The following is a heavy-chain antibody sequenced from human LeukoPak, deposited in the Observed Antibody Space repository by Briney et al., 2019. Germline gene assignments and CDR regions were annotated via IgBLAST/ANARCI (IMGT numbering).Heavy chain of an antibody. CDR3: ASHLWFGELLG. D-gene: IGHD3-10*01. V-gene: IGHV3-48*03. CDR1: GFTFSGYE. J-gene: IGHJ4*02. CDR2: ISSSGSTI. Sequence: GGSLRLSCAASGFTFSGYEMNWVRQAPGKGLEWVSYISSSGSTIYYADSVKGRFTISRDNAKNSLYLQMNSLRAEDTAVYYCASHLWFGELLGWGQGTLVTVSS.